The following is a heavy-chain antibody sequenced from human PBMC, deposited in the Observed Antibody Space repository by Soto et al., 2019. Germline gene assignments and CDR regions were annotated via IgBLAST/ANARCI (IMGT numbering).Heavy chain of an antibody. CDR1: GDSISSSSHY. CDR2: IYYSGGT. D-gene: IGHD6-6*01. CDR3: ARRAVREIFDY. Sequence: LSLTCNVSGDSISSSSHYWGWIRQPPGKGLEWIGSIYYSGGTYYHPSLKGRVTISVDTPKNQFSLKLSSVTAADTAVYYCARRAVREIFDYWGQGTLVTVSS. V-gene: IGHV4-39*01. J-gene: IGHJ4*02.